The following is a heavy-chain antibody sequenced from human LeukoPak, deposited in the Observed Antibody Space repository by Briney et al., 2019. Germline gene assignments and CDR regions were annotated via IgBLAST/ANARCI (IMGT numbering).Heavy chain of an antibody. D-gene: IGHD6-19*01. CDR3: ARAPGYSSGMDY. J-gene: IGHJ4*02. V-gene: IGHV3-43*01. CDR1: GFTFDDYT. CDR2: ISWDGGST. Sequence: GGSLRLSCAASGFTFDDYTMHWVRQAPGKGLEWVSLISWDGGSTYYADSVKGRVTISRDNSKNTLYLQMNRLRAEDTAVYYCARAPGYSSGMDYWGQGNLVTVSS.